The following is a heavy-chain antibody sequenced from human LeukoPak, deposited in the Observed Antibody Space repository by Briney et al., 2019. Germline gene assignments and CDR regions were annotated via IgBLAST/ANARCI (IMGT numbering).Heavy chain of an antibody. D-gene: IGHD2/OR15-2a*01. V-gene: IGHV1-2*02. CDR3: ARGEVLVGLSY. CDR2: INPNLGGT. J-gene: IGHJ4*02. CDR1: GYSFSDYY. Sequence: GASVKVSCKASGYSFSDYYMHWVRQAPGQGLEWVGWINPNLGGTNYAQKFQGRVTMARDTSISTAYLELSGLRPDDTAVYYCARGEVLVGLSYWGQGTLVTVSS.